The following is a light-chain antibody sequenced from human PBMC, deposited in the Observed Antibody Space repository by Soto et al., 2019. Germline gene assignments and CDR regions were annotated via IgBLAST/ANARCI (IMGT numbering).Light chain of an antibody. CDR2: GAS. Sequence: EIVLTQSPGTLSLSPGERATLSCRASQSVSSSYLAWYQQKPGQAPRLLIYGASNRATGIPDRFSGSGSGTDFTVSISRLEFVDLSVYYCQQYDNSPHTFGQGTTVETK. V-gene: IGKV3-20*01. CDR1: QSVSSSY. J-gene: IGKJ1*01. CDR3: QQYDNSPHT.